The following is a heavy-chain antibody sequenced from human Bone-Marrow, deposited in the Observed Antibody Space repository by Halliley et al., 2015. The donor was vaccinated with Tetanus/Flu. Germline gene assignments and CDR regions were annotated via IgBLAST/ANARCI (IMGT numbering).Heavy chain of an antibody. CDR3: ASRHPEIRKRGTSHI. V-gene: IGHV5-51*01. Sequence: GLIFLGDSDPRYNPPFQGQVTISADKSINTAYLQWNSLKASDTAVYYCASRHPEIRKRGTSHIWGQGTMVTVSS. J-gene: IGHJ3*02. D-gene: IGHD7-27*01. CDR2: IFLGDSDP.